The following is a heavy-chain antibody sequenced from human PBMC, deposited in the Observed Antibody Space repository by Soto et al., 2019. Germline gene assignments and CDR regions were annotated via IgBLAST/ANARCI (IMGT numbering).Heavy chain of an antibody. J-gene: IGHJ5*02. CDR1: GFSLSTSGVG. Sequence: SGPTLVNPTQTLTLTCTFSGFSLSTSGVGVGWIRQPPGKALEWLALIYWDDDKRYSPSLKSRLTITKDTSKNQVVLTMTNMDPVDTATYYCAHTATYYDILTGSLYNWFDPWGQGTLVT. CDR2: IYWDDDK. CDR3: AHTATYYDILTGSLYNWFDP. D-gene: IGHD3-9*01. V-gene: IGHV2-5*02.